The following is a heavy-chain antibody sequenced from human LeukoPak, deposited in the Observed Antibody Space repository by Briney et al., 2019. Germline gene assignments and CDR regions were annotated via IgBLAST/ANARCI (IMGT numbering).Heavy chain of an antibody. Sequence: GASLQICCEGSGSFFTSYWIGWGRPLPGKGLEWMGIIYTGDSDTRDSPSFQGQVTISADKSISTSYLQGSSLRASNTAMYYCATLLHDYFDYWGQGTLVTVSS. CDR1: GSFFTSYW. CDR3: ATLLHDYFDY. CDR2: IYTGDSDT. D-gene: IGHD3-16*01. J-gene: IGHJ4*02. V-gene: IGHV5-51*01.